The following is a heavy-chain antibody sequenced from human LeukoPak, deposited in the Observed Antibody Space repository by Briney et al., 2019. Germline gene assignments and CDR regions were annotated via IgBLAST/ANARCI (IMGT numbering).Heavy chain of an antibody. CDR1: GFTFTTYS. V-gene: IGHV3-23*01. J-gene: IGHJ4*02. CDR3: AKDRAGTPWAD. CDR2: INPGGITT. D-gene: IGHD1-1*01. Sequence: GGSLRLSCAASGFTFTTYSMTWVRQAPGKGLEWVSTINPGGITTYYADSVKGRFTISRDNSKNAVSLQMDSLRADDTAVYYCAKDRAGTPWADWGQGTLVTVSS.